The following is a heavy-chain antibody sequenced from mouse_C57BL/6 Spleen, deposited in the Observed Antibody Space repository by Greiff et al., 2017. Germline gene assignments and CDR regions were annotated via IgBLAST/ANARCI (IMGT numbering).Heavy chain of an antibody. Sequence: QVQLQQSGAELARPGASVKLSCKASGYTFTSYGISWVKQRTGQGLEWIGEIYPRSGNTYYNEKFKGKATLTADKSSSTAYMELRSLTSEDSAVYFCARPGYDDEDWFAYWGQGTLVTVSA. CDR3: ARPGYDDEDWFAY. D-gene: IGHD2-4*01. J-gene: IGHJ3*01. V-gene: IGHV1-81*01. CDR1: GYTFTSYG. CDR2: IYPRSGNT.